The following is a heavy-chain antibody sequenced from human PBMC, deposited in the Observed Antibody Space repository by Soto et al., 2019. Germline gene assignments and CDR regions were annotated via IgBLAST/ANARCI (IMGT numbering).Heavy chain of an antibody. D-gene: IGHD2-2*02. V-gene: IGHV3-23*01. CDR3: AKGTLGYCSSTSCYIRDYYYYYGMDV. Sequence: EVQLLESGGGLVQPGGSLRLSCAASGFTFSSYAMSWVRQAPGKGLEWVSAISGSGGSTYYADSVKGRFTISRDNSKNTLYLQMNSLRAEDTAVYYCAKGTLGYCSSTSCYIRDYYYYYGMDVWGQGTTVTVSS. CDR1: GFTFSSYA. CDR2: ISGSGGST. J-gene: IGHJ6*02.